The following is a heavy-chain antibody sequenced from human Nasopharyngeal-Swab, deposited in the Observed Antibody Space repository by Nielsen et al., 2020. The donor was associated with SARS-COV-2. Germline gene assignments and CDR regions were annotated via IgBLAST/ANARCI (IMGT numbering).Heavy chain of an antibody. CDR3: AEIFTSLLDDDFDV. CDR2: INSSGGST. J-gene: IGHJ3*01. D-gene: IGHD3-3*01. Sequence: ESLKISCTASGFTFSNYAMYWVRQAPGKGLEWVSVINSSGGSTHYADSVKGRFTISRDNSKNTLYLQMNSLRAEDTAVYYCAEIFTSLLDDDFDVWGQGTMVTVSS. V-gene: IGHV3-23*01. CDR1: GFTFSNYA.